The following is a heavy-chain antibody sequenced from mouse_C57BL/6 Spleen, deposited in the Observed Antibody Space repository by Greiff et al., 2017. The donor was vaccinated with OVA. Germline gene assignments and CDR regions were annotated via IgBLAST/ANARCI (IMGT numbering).Heavy chain of an antibody. CDR2: IWRGGST. Sequence: VMLVESGPGLVQPSQSLSITCTVSGFSLTSYGVHWVRQSPGKGLEWLGVIWRGGSTDYNAAFMSRLSITKDNSKSQDFFKMNSLQADDTAIYYCAKRVYGNYDAMDYWGQGTSVTVSS. D-gene: IGHD2-1*01. V-gene: IGHV2-5*01. CDR1: GFSLTSYG. CDR3: AKRVYGNYDAMDY. J-gene: IGHJ4*01.